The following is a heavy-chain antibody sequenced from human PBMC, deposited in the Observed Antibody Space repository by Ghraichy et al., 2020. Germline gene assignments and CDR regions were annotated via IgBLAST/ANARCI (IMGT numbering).Heavy chain of an antibody. CDR1: GYTFTGYY. J-gene: IGHJ4*02. Sequence: KVSCKASGYTFTGYYLHWVRQAPGQGLEWMGWINSNTGVTNSAQKFQGRLTMTRDTSISTVYMELSGLTSDDTAVYYCARDDGSYRDYWGQGTLVTVSS. CDR2: INSNTGVT. CDR3: ARDDGSYRDY. D-gene: IGHD3-10*01. V-gene: IGHV1-2*02.